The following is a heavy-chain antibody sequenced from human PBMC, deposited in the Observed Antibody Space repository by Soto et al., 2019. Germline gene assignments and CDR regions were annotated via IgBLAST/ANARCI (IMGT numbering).Heavy chain of an antibody. CDR1: GSTFSKYW. CDR3: ARDRYYYDSSGYYDPFQH. D-gene: IGHD3-22*01. V-gene: IGHV3-74*01. J-gene: IGHJ1*01. Sequence: LRLSCAASGSTFSKYWMHWVRQAPGKGLVWVSRIYTDGTNTRYADSVKGRFTISRDNAKNTLYLQMNSLRAEDTAVYYCARDRYYYDSSGYYDPFQHWGHGTLVTVSS. CDR2: IYTDGTNT.